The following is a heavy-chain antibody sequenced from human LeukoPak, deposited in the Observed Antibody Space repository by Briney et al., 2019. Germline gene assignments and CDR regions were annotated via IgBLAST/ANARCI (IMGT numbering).Heavy chain of an antibody. D-gene: IGHD4-17*01. Sequence: SETLSLTCTVSGGSISSYYWSWIRQPAGKGLEWIGRIYTSGSTNYNPSLKSRVTMSVDTSKNQFSLKLSSVTAADTAVYYCARGGRGYGDLDYYYYYMDVWGKGTTVTVSS. V-gene: IGHV4-4*07. J-gene: IGHJ6*03. CDR3: ARGGRGYGDLDYYYYYMDV. CDR2: IYTSGST. CDR1: GGSISSYY.